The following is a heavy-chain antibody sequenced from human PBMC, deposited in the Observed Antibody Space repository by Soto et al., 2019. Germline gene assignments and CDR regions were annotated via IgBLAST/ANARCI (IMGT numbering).Heavy chain of an antibody. V-gene: IGHV3-30*18. Sequence: QVQLVESGGGVVQPGRSLRLSCAASGFTFSTYGMSWVRQAPGKGLEWVAIISYDGIHKYYADSVKGRFTISRDNSRNPLYLQMNSLRAEDTAVYYCAKEIIAVSGPWDFDNWGQGTLVTVSS. CDR2: ISYDGIHK. D-gene: IGHD6-19*01. CDR1: GFTFSTYG. J-gene: IGHJ4*02. CDR3: AKEIIAVSGPWDFDN.